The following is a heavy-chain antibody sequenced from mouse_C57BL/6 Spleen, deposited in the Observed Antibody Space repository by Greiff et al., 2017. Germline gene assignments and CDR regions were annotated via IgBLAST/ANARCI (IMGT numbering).Heavy chain of an antibody. CDR2: INPNNGGT. J-gene: IGHJ4*01. V-gene: IGHV1-18*01. D-gene: IGHD1-1*01. Sequence: EVQLQQSGPELVKPGASVKIPCKASGYTFTDYNMDWVKQSHGKSLEWIGDINPNNGGTIYNQKFKGKATLTVDKSSSTAYMELRSLTSEDTAVYYCARGGTTVVATDYAMDYWGQGTSVTVSS. CDR1: GYTFTDYN. CDR3: ARGGTTVVATDYAMDY.